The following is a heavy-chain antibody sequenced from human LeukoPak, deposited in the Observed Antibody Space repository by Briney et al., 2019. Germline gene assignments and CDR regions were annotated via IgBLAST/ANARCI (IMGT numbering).Heavy chain of an antibody. D-gene: IGHD6-13*01. Sequence: ASVKVSCKASGYTFTSYYMHWVRPAPGQGLEWMGIINPSGGSTSYAQKFQGRVTMTRDTSTSTVYMELSSLRSEDTAVYYCARDPEGWYRPYGYSSSWYNAFDIWGQGTMVTASS. CDR1: GYTFTSYY. CDR3: ARDPEGWYRPYGYSSSWYNAFDI. CDR2: INPSGGST. J-gene: IGHJ3*02. V-gene: IGHV1-46*01.